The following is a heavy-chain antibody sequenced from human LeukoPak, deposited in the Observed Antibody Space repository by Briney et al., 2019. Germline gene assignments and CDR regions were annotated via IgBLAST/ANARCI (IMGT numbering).Heavy chain of an antibody. CDR2: IYYSGST. D-gene: IGHD3-22*01. Sequence: SETLSLTCTVSGGSISSYYWSWIRQPPGKGLEWVGYIYYSGSTNYNPSLKSRVTISVDTSKNQFSLKLSSVTAADTAVYYCAADYYDSTGYYTEYFQHWGQGTLVTVSS. J-gene: IGHJ1*01. CDR1: GGSISSYY. CDR3: AADYYDSTGYYTEYFQH. V-gene: IGHV4-59*12.